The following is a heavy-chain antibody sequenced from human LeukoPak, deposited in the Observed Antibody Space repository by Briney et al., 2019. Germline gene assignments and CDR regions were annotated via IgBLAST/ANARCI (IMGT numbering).Heavy chain of an antibody. V-gene: IGHV3-21*04. D-gene: IGHD7-27*01. J-gene: IGHJ6*03. CDR2: IGSGSDYI. Sequence: GGSLRLSCVASEVSFSTYNMHWVRQAPGKGLEWISCIGSGSDYIYYADSLKGRFTISRDNAKNSLYLQMNSLRADDTAVYYCARSPGVPTLGNYMDVWGKGTTVTVSS. CDR3: ARSPGVPTLGNYMDV. CDR1: EVSFSTYN.